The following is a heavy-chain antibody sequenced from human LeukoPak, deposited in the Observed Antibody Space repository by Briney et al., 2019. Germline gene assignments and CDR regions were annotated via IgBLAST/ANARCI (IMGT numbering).Heavy chain of an antibody. J-gene: IGHJ5*02. CDR2: IYYSGST. Sequence: SETLSLTWTVSGGSISSSSYYWGWIRQPPGKGLEWIGSIYYSGSTYYNPSLKSRVTISVDTSKNQFSLKLSSVTAADTAVYYCARHVCSSTSCYYLPTWFDPWGQGTLVTVSS. CDR1: GGSISSSSYY. D-gene: IGHD2-2*01. V-gene: IGHV4-39*01. CDR3: ARHVCSSTSCYYLPTWFDP.